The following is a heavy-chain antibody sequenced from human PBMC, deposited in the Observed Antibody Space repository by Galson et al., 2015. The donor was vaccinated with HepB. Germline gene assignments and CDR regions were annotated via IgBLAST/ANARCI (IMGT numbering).Heavy chain of an antibody. Sequence: SLRLSCAASGFTFSSYGMHWVRQAPGKGLEWVAFIRYDGSNKYYADSVKGRFTISRDNSKNTLYLQMNSLRAEDTAVYYCAKDPVGAMGPLFDYWGQGTLVTVSS. D-gene: IGHD1-26*01. CDR3: AKDPVGAMGPLFDY. V-gene: IGHV3-30*02. CDR2: IRYDGSNK. J-gene: IGHJ4*02. CDR1: GFTFSSYG.